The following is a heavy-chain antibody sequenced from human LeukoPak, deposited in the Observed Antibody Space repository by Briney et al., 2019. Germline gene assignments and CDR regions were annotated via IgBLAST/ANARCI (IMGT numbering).Heavy chain of an antibody. D-gene: IGHD1-26*01. J-gene: IGHJ3*02. CDR2: ISSSSSTI. Sequence: GGSLRLSCAASGFTFSSYSMNWVRQAPGKGLEWVSYISSSSSTIYYADSVKGRFTISRDNSKNSLYLQMNSLRAEDTAVYYCARDRGGSYDAFDIWGQGTMVTVSS. V-gene: IGHV3-48*04. CDR1: GFTFSSYS. CDR3: ARDRGGSYDAFDI.